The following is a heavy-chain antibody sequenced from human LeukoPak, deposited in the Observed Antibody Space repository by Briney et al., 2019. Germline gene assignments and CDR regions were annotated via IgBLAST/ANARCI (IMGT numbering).Heavy chain of an antibody. Sequence: SETLSLTCAVYGGSFSGYYWSWIRQPPGKGLEWIGEINHSGSTNYNPSHKSRVTISVDTSKNQFSLKLSSVTAADTAVYYCRATYYYYGMDVWGQGTTVTVSS. D-gene: IGHD1-26*01. CDR1: GGSFSGYY. J-gene: IGHJ6*02. V-gene: IGHV4-34*01. CDR3: RATYYYYGMDV. CDR2: INHSGST.